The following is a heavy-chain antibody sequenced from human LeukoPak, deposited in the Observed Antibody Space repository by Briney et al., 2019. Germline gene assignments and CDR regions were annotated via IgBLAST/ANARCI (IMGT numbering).Heavy chain of an antibody. Sequence: GVSVKVSCKTSGYTFSSHGISWVRQAPGQGLEWMGWISGYNDNTDYVEKFQGRVTMTTDPSTSTAYMELRSLRSDDTAVYYCARDWTTTKGYFDNWGQGTLVTASS. J-gene: IGHJ4*02. CDR3: ARDWTTTKGYFDN. V-gene: IGHV1-18*01. CDR1: GYTFSSHG. CDR2: ISGYNDNT. D-gene: IGHD3/OR15-3a*01.